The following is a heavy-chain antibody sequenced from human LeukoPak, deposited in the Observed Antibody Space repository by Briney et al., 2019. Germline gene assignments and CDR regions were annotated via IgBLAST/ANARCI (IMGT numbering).Heavy chain of an antibody. CDR1: GGSISSGGYY. J-gene: IGHJ5*02. D-gene: IGHD6-13*01. CDR3: ARRRSSPRLYNWFDP. Sequence: PSQTLSLTCAVSGGSISSGGYYWSWIRQPPGKGLEWIGEINHSGSTNYNPSLKSRVTISVDTSKNQFSLKLSSVTAADTAVYYCARRRSSPRLYNWFDPWGQGTLVTVSS. CDR2: INHSGST. V-gene: IGHV4-30-2*01.